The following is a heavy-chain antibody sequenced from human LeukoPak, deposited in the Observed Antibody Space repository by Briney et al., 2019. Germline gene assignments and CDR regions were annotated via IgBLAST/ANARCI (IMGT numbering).Heavy chain of an antibody. D-gene: IGHD6-13*01. CDR3: ARGVLLYSSSWYDNYYYYMDV. CDR1: GGSISSYY. Sequence: SETLSLTCTVSGGSISSYYWSWIRQPPGKGLEWIGYIYYSGSTNYNPSLKSRVTISVDTSKNQFSLKLSSVTAADTAVYYCARGVLLYSSSWYDNYYYYMDVWGKGTTITISS. V-gene: IGHV4-59*12. CDR2: IYYSGST. J-gene: IGHJ6*03.